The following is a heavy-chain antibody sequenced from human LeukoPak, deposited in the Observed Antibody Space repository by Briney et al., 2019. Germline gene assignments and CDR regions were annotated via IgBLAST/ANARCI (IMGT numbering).Heavy chain of an antibody. D-gene: IGHD1-26*01. CDR3: ARTQSQSGSYRYYFGY. V-gene: IGHV4-61*08. J-gene: IGHJ4*02. CDR1: GASVGSAGYY. CDR2: VYYISNT. Sequence: SETLSLTGTVSGASVGSAGYYWSWIRQPPGGGLEWIGYVYYISNTNYNPSLKSRVTKSVNPSENQFSLKLNSVTAADTAMYYCARTQSQSGSYRYYFGYWGQGTLVTVSS.